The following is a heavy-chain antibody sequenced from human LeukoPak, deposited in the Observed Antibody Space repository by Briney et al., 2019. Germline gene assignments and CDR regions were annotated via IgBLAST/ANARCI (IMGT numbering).Heavy chain of an antibody. CDR3: ARTTKYYYGSETYYFFDY. CDR1: GGSISRYY. Sequence: SETLSLTCTVSGGSISRYYWSWIRQPPGKGLEWIGYISYTGSTTYNSSLKSRVTISLDTSQNQFSLKLTSVTPADTAVYYCARTTKYYYGSETYYFFDYWGQGTLVTVSS. V-gene: IGHV4-59*01. D-gene: IGHD3-10*01. CDR2: ISYTGST. J-gene: IGHJ4*02.